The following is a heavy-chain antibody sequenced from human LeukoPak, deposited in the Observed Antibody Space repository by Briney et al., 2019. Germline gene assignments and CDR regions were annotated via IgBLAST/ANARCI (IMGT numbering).Heavy chain of an antibody. CDR3: AKGGVAL. D-gene: IGHD3-10*01. CDR1: GFTFSSYA. CDR2: IWYDGSNK. Sequence: GGSLRLSCAASGFTFSSYALTWIRQAPGKGLEWVAVIWYDGSNKYYADSVKGRFTISRDNSKNTLYLQMNSLRAEDTAVYYCAKGGVALWGQGTLVTVSS. J-gene: IGHJ4*02. V-gene: IGHV3-30*02.